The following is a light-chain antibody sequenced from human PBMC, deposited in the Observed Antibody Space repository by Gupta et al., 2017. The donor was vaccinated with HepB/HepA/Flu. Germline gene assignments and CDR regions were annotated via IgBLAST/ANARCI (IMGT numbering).Light chain of an antibody. Sequence: IVLTQSPATLSLSPGERATLSCGASQSVSSYLAWYQQKPGQAPRLLIYDASNRATGIPARFSGSGSGTDFTLTIGSLEPEDFAVYYCQQRSNWPPSSFGQGTKLEIK. CDR1: QSVSSY. CDR2: DAS. J-gene: IGKJ2*04. V-gene: IGKV3-11*01. CDR3: QQRSNWPPSS.